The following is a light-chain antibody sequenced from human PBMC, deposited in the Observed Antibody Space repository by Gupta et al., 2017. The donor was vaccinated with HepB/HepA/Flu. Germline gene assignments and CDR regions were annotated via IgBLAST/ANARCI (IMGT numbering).Light chain of an antibody. CDR3: QQSYNIPLT. Sequence: DTQMTQFPSSLSASVGDTVTITCRASQAIDNYLNWYQHTPGKVPKLLIYSSSSLQPGVPSRFSGSGSGTDFTLTISRLQPEDFATYYCQQSYNIPLTFGGGTKVELK. V-gene: IGKV1-39*01. J-gene: IGKJ4*01. CDR1: QAIDNY. CDR2: SSS.